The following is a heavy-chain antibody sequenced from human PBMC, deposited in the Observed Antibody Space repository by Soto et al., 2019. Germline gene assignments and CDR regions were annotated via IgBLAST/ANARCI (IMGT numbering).Heavy chain of an antibody. D-gene: IGHD3-9*01. CDR3: ARASVEYYDILTGSLDV. V-gene: IGHV4-34*01. Sequence: PSETLSLTCAVYGGSFSGCYWSWIRQPPGKGLEWIGEINHSGSTNYNPSLKSRVTISVDTSKNQFSLKLSSVTAADTAVYYCARASVEYYDILTGSLDVWGQGTTVTVSS. CDR1: GGSFSGCY. CDR2: INHSGST. J-gene: IGHJ6*02.